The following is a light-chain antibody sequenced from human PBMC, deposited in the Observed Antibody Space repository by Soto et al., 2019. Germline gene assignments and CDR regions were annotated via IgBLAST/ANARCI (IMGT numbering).Light chain of an antibody. J-gene: IGLJ1*01. CDR2: DNN. CDR1: SSNIGSNY. CDR3: GTWDNSLSGYA. Sequence: QSVLTQPPSVSAAPGQKVTISCSGDSSNIGSNYVSWYQQFPGTAPQLLIYDNNRRPSGIPDRFSGSRSGTSATLDITGLQAGDEADYYCGTWDNSLSGYAFGTGTKVTVL. V-gene: IGLV1-51*01.